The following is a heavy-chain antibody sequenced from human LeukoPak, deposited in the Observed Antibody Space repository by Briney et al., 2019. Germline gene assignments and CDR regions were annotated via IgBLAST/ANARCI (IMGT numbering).Heavy chain of an antibody. D-gene: IGHD2-8*01. CDR1: RFSVSGNY. J-gene: IGHJ6*02. CDR3: AGDPGLRNGMDV. V-gene: IGHV3-66*02. Sequence: GGSLRLSCAGSRFSVSGNYITWVRQAPGEGLEWASVTYSDSTTFYADSVKGRFTISRDSSKNTLFIQMNSLRVEDTAVYYCAGDPGLRNGMDVWGQGTTVTVSS. CDR2: TYSDSTT.